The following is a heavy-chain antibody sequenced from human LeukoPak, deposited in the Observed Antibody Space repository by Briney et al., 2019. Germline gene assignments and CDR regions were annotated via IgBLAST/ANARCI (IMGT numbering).Heavy chain of an antibody. CDR1: GFTFSSYW. V-gene: IGHV3-33*08. Sequence: GSLRLSCAASGFTFSSYWMHWVRQAPGKGLEWVAVIWYDGSNKYYTDSVKGRFTISRDNSKNTLYLQMNSLRAEDTAVYYCARDPERAFDIWGQGTMVTVSS. J-gene: IGHJ3*02. CDR3: ARDPERAFDI. D-gene: IGHD1-1*01. CDR2: IWYDGSNK.